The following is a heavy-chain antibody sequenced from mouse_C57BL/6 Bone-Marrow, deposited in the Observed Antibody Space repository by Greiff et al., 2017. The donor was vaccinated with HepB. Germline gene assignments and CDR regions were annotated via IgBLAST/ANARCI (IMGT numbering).Heavy chain of an antibody. CDR3: ARIYYYGSSTDY. CDR1: GFNIKNTY. Sequence: EVQGVESVAELVRPGASVKLSCTASGFNIKNTYMHWVKQRPEQGLEWIGRIDPANGNTKYAPKFQGKATITADTSSNTAYLQLSSLTSEDTAIYYCARIYYYGSSTDYWGQGTTLTVSS. CDR2: IDPANGNT. D-gene: IGHD1-1*01. J-gene: IGHJ2*01. V-gene: IGHV14-3*01.